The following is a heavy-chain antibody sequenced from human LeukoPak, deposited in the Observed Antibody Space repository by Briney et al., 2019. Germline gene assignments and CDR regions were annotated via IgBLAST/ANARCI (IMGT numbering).Heavy chain of an antibody. J-gene: IGHJ4*02. CDR2: ISYDGSNK. CDR3: ARDFSSYDSSGYFDY. V-gene: IGHV3-30*01. Sequence: GGSLRLSCAASGFTFSSYAMHWVRQAPGKGLEWVAVISYDGSNKYYADSVKGRFTISRDNSKNTLYLQMNSLRAEDTAVYYCARDFSSYDSSGYFDYWGQGTLVTVSS. CDR1: GFTFSSYA. D-gene: IGHD3-22*01.